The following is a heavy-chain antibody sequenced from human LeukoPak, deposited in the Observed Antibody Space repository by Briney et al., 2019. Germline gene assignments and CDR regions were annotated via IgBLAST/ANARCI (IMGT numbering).Heavy chain of an antibody. CDR2: ISGSGGST. D-gene: IGHD3-22*01. J-gene: IGHJ4*02. CDR3: AKPLYDSSGYYLEIFDY. CDR1: GFTFSSYA. Sequence: PGGSPRLSCAASGFTFSSYAMSWVRQAPGKGLEWVSAISGSGGSTYYADSVKGRFTISRDNSKNTLYLQMNSLRAEDTAVYYCAKPLYDSSGYYLEIFDYWGQGTLVTVSS. V-gene: IGHV3-23*01.